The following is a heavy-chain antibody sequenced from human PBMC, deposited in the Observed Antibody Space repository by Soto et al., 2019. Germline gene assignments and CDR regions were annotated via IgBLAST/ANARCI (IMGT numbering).Heavy chain of an antibody. CDR3: ARDHFIIDYYDTGGYLYYFDF. V-gene: IGHV1-18*01. Sequence: ASVKVSCKTSGYNFARYGISWVRQAPGQGLEWIAWISAYNGNTNYAQKFQDRLAMTTDTSTNTAYMKLRSLRSDDTAVYYCARDHFIIDYYDTGGYLYYFDFWAQETLVPVS. D-gene: IGHD3-22*01. J-gene: IGHJ4*02. CDR2: ISAYNGNT. CDR1: GYNFARYG.